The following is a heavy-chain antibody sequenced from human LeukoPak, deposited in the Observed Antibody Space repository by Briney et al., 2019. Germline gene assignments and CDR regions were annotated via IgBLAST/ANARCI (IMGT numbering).Heavy chain of an antibody. V-gene: IGHV4-34*01. CDR3: ARARADAFDI. CDR1: GASFSGYY. Sequence: SETLSLTCAVYGASFSGYYWSWIRQPPGKGLEWIGEINHSGSTNYNPSLKSRVTISVDTSKNQFSLKLSSVTAADTAVYYCARARADAFDIWGQGTMVTVSS. CDR2: INHSGST. J-gene: IGHJ3*02.